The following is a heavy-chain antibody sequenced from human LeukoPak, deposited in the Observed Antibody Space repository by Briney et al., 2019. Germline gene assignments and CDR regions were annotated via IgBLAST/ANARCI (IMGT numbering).Heavy chain of an antibody. Sequence: PSETLSLTCTVSGGSISSGGYYWSWIRQHPGKGLEWIGYIYDSANTYYNPSLKSRLTISVDTSKSQFSLRLSSVTAADTAVYYCARDHARRYGMDVWGQGTTVTVSS. V-gene: IGHV4-31*03. CDR3: ARDHARRYGMDV. CDR1: GGSISSGGYY. CDR2: IYDSANT. J-gene: IGHJ6*02.